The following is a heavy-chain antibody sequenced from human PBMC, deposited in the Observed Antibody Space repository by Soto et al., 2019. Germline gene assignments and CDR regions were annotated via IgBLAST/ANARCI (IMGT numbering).Heavy chain of an antibody. CDR3: AKDSLLVYYFDS. Sequence: GGSLRLSCAASGFTFSSYSMNWVRQAPGKGLEWVSYISSSSSTIYYADSVKGRFTISRDNSKSTFFLQMNSLRADDTALYYCAKDSLLVYYFDSWGQGTLVTVSS. D-gene: IGHD2-8*02. V-gene: IGHV3-48*01. CDR1: GFTFSSYS. CDR2: ISSSSSTI. J-gene: IGHJ4*02.